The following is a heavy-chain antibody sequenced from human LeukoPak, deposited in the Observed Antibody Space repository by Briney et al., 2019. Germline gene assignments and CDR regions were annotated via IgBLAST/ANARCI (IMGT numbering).Heavy chain of an antibody. V-gene: IGHV4-39*01. Sequence: SETLSLTCTVSGGSISSSSYYWGWIRQPPGKGLEWIGSIYYSGSTYYNPSLKSRVTISVDTSKNQFSLKLSSVTAADTAVYYCAKGILTGYFPYDYFDYWGQRTLVTVSS. CDR2: IYYSGST. CDR1: GGSISSSSYY. CDR3: AKGILTGYFPYDYFDY. D-gene: IGHD3-9*01. J-gene: IGHJ4*02.